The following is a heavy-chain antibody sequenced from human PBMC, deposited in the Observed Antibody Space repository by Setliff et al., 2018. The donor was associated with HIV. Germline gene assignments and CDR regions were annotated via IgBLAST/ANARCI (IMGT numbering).Heavy chain of an antibody. Sequence: GGSLRLSCVASGFTFNTYWMHWVRQVPGKGLVWVSRIKGDGTGTYYADSVKGRFTISRDNARTSLYLEMSSLRDEDTAVYLCANLWELGAWGQGTLVTVSS. CDR2: IKGDGTGT. D-gene: IGHD3-16*01. J-gene: IGHJ5*02. CDR1: GFTFNTYW. V-gene: IGHV3-74*01. CDR3: ANLWELGA.